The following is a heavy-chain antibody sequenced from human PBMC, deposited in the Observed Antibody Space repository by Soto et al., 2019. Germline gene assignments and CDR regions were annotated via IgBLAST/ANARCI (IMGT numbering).Heavy chain of an antibody. CDR3: ARESGRATAARHRGYYYYYGMDV. CDR2: IWYDGSNK. V-gene: IGHV3-33*01. CDR1: GFTFSSYG. D-gene: IGHD6-6*01. Sequence: PGGSLRLSCAASGFTFSSYGMHWVRQAPGKGLEWVAVIWYDGSNKYYADSVKGRFTISRDNSKNTLYLQMNSLRAEDTAVYYCARESGRATAARHRGYYYYYGMDVWGQGTTVTVSS. J-gene: IGHJ6*02.